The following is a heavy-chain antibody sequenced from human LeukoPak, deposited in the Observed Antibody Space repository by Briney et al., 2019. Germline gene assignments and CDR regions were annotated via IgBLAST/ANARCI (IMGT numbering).Heavy chain of an antibody. CDR3: ARASRLGYDFWSGYLGYYFDY. D-gene: IGHD3-3*01. CDR2: ISYDGSNK. CDR1: GFTFSSYA. V-gene: IGHV3-30*14. J-gene: IGHJ4*02. Sequence: GGSLRLSCAASGFTFSSYAMHWVRQAPGKGLEWVVVISYDGSNKYYADSVKGRFTISRDNSKNTLYLQMNSLRAEDTAVYYCARASRLGYDFWSGYLGYYFDYWGQGTLVTVSS.